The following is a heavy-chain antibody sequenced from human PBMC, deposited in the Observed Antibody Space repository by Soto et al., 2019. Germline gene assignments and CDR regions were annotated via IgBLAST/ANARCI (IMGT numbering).Heavy chain of an antibody. Sequence: GASVKVSCKASGYTFTNYAIHWVRQAPGQRLEWMGWISAVSGNTKYSQRFQGRVTFTSDTSASTAYMELSSLSSEDTAVFYCALYSGKYSGLGQSWGQGTLVTVSS. V-gene: IGHV1-3*01. CDR3: ALYSGKYSGLGQS. CDR1: GYTFTNYA. CDR2: ISAVSGNT. D-gene: IGHD1-26*01. J-gene: IGHJ5*02.